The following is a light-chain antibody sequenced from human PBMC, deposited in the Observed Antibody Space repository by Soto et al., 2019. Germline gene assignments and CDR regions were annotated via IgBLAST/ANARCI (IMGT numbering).Light chain of an antibody. CDR3: QSYDNSLSEMV. J-gene: IGLJ3*02. CDR1: NSNIGAGYD. Sequence: QSVLTQPPSVSGAPGQRVTISCTGSNSNIGAGYDVQWYQQIPGTAPKLLIYGNTNRPSGVPDRFSGSKSDTSASLAISGLQAEDESDYYCQSYDNSLSEMVFGGGTKVTVL. CDR2: GNT. V-gene: IGLV1-40*01.